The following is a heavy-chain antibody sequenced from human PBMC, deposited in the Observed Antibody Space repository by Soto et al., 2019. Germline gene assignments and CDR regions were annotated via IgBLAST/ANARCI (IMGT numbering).Heavy chain of an antibody. J-gene: IGHJ4*02. V-gene: IGHV4-34*01. CDR3: ARPLYGSGSLRY. CDR1: GGSFSGYY. D-gene: IGHD3-10*01. Sequence: ASETLSLTCAVYGGSFSGYYWSWIRQPPGKGLEWIGEINHSGSTNYNPSLKSRVTISVDTSKNQFSLKLSSVAAADTAVYYCARPLYGSGSLRYWGQGTLVTVSS. CDR2: INHSGST.